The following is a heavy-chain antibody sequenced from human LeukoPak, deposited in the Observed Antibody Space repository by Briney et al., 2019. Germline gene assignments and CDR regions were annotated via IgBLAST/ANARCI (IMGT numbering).Heavy chain of an antibody. Sequence: ASVKVSCKASGYTFTSYGISWVRQAPGQGLEWMGWISAYNGNTNYAQKLQGRVTMTTDTSTSTAYMELRSLRSDDTAVYYCARVGEWYGDYFLDGADYWGQGTLVTVSS. D-gene: IGHD4-17*01. V-gene: IGHV1-18*01. CDR3: ARVGEWYGDYFLDGADY. CDR1: GYTFTSYG. CDR2: ISAYNGNT. J-gene: IGHJ4*02.